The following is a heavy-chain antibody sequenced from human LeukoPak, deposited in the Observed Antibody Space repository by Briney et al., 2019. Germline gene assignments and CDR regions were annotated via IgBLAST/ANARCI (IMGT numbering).Heavy chain of an antibody. Sequence: GGSLRLSCAASGFPFSTYWMHWVRQAPGRGLVWVSRINSDGSSTTYADSVKGRFTLSRDNAKNTLYLQMNSLRAEDTAVYYCALGTKPLSYHFFDYWGQGALVTVSS. D-gene: IGHD1-7*01. CDR2: INSDGSST. CDR1: GFPFSTYW. CDR3: ALGTKPLSYHFFDY. V-gene: IGHV3-74*03. J-gene: IGHJ4*02.